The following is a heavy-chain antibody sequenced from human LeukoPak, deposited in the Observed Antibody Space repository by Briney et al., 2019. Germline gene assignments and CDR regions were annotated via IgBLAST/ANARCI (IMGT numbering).Heavy chain of an antibody. D-gene: IGHD6-19*01. J-gene: IGHJ4*02. CDR1: GFTFSTYW. CDR2: ITCDGNST. Sequence: GGSLRLSCAASGFTFSTYWMHWVRQAPGKGLVWVTRITCDGNSTTYADSVKGRFTISRDNSKSTLYLQMNSLRAEDTAVYYCAKVRWDNSGWYYLDYWGQGTLVTVSS. CDR3: AKVRWDNSGWYYLDY. V-gene: IGHV3-74*01.